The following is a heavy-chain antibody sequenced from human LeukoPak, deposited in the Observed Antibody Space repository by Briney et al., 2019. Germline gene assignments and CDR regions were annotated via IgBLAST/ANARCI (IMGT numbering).Heavy chain of an antibody. J-gene: IGHJ2*01. CDR1: GYTFTSYY. CDR2: INPSGGST. D-gene: IGHD6-13*01. Sequence: ASVKVSCKASGYTFTSYYMHWVRQAPGQGLEWMGIINPSGGSTSYAQKFQGRVTMTRDTSTSTVYMELSSLRSEDTAVYYCARTSSRQLAYWYFDPWGRGTLVTVPS. V-gene: IGHV1-46*01. CDR3: ARTSSRQLAYWYFDP.